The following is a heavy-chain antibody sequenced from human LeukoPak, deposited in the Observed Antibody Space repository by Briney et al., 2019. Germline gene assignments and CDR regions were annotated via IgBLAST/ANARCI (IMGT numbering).Heavy chain of an antibody. D-gene: IGHD1-26*01. Sequence: ASVKVSCKATGYRFTGDYMHWVRQAPGQGLESMGWINPNSGGTNYAQKFQGRVTMTRDTSISTAYMELSRLRSDDTAVYYCARDRGSGSIGGWFDPWGQGTLVTVSS. CDR2: INPNSGGT. CDR1: GYRFTGDY. V-gene: IGHV1-2*02. CDR3: ARDRGSGSIGGWFDP. J-gene: IGHJ5*02.